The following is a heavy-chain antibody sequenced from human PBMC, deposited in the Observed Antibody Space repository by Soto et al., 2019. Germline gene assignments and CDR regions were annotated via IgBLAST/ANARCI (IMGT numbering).Heavy chain of an antibody. CDR2: VSYSGST. Sequence: QVQLQESGPGLVKPPETLSLTCTVSGGSISIYYWTWIRQPPGRGLEWIGYVSYSGSTNYNPSLEIRVTISVDTSKNQFSLNLTSVPAADTAVYYCARGLGERKYSFDYWVPGTLVTVSS. CDR3: ARGLGERKYSFDY. J-gene: IGHJ4*02. D-gene: IGHD3-10*01. CDR1: GGSISIYY. V-gene: IGHV4-59*01.